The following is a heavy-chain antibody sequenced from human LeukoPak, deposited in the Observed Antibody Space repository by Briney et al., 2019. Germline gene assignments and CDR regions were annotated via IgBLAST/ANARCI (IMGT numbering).Heavy chain of an antibody. D-gene: IGHD4-17*01. CDR1: GGSFSGYY. CDR2: IYTSGST. J-gene: IGHJ3*02. CDR3: ARDDYGDYGPFAFDI. Sequence: SETLSLTCAVYGGSFSGYYWSWIRQPAGKGLEWIGRIYTSGSTNYNPSLKSRVTMSVDTSKNQFSLKLSSVTAADTAVYYCARDDYGDYGPFAFDIWGQGTMVTVSS. V-gene: IGHV4-4*07.